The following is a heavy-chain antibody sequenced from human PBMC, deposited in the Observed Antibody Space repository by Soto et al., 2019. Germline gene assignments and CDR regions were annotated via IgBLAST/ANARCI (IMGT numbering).Heavy chain of an antibody. V-gene: IGHV3-20*04. CDR2: INWIGGST. CDR3: ARHGGTPDLYFDY. CDR1: GFIFGAHA. D-gene: IGHD3-16*01. Sequence: GGSLRLSCSASGFIFGAHAMSWVRQAPGKGLEWVSAINWIGGSTNYADSMKGRFTISRDNAKNSLYLQISSLRAEDTALYYCARHGGTPDLYFDYWGQGTPVTVSS. J-gene: IGHJ4*02.